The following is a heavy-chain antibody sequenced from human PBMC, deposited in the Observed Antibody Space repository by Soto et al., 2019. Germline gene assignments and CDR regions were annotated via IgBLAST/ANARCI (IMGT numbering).Heavy chain of an antibody. Sequence: QLQLQESGPGLVKPSEALSLTCTVSGGSISSSPYYWHWIRQPPGTGLEWIGSVFYSGSTYYNPSLKSRVTISVATSKHQFSLKLSSVSAADTAVYYCARRTQWKAFDIWGQGTMVTVSS. CDR1: GGSISSSPYY. CDR2: VFYSGST. V-gene: IGHV4-39*01. J-gene: IGHJ3*02. CDR3: ARRTQWKAFDI. D-gene: IGHD6-19*01.